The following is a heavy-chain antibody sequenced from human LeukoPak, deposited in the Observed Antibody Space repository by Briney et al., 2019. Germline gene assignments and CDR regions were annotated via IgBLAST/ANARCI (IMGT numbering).Heavy chain of an antibody. J-gene: IGHJ4*02. CDR2: ISWNSGSI. V-gene: IGHV3-9*01. Sequence: SGGSLRLSCAASGFTFDDYAMHWVRQAPGKGLEWVSSISWNSGSIGYADSVKGRFTISRDNAKNSLYLQMNSLRAEDTAVYYCARVGGGAVAGPIDYWGQGTLVTVSS. CDR3: ARVGGGAVAGPIDY. CDR1: GFTFDDYA. D-gene: IGHD6-19*01.